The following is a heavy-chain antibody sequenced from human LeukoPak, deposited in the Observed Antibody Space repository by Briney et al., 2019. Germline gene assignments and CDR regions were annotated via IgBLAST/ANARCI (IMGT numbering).Heavy chain of an antibody. CDR1: GGSISSYN. CDR2: IYYSGST. D-gene: IGHD6-19*01. CDR3: ARSSSGWYEYFDY. J-gene: IGHJ4*02. Sequence: SETLSLTCTVSGGSISSYNWSWIRQPPGKGLEWIGYIYYSGSTNYNPSLKSRVTISVDTSKNQFSPKLSSVAAADTAVYYCARSSSGWYEYFDYWGQGTLVTVSS. V-gene: IGHV4-59*08.